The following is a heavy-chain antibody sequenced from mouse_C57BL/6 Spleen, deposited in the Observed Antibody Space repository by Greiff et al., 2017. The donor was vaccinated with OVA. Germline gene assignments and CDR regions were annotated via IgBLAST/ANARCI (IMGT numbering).Heavy chain of an antibody. J-gene: IGHJ3*01. CDR1: GYTFTGYW. CDR2: ILPGGGST. V-gene: IGHV1-9*01. D-gene: IGHD2-4*01. Sequence: VLLVQSGAELMKPGASVKLSCKATGYTFTGYWIEWVKQRPGHGLEWIGGILPGGGSTNYNEKFKGKATFTADTSSNTAYLQLSSLTTEDSAIDYCASYYDYYVPAWFAYWGQGTLVTVSA. CDR3: ASYYDYYVPAWFAY.